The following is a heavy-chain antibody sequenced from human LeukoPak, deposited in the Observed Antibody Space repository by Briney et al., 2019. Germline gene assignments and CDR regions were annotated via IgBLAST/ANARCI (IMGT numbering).Heavy chain of an antibody. D-gene: IGHD3-10*01. V-gene: IGHV4-4*09. CDR1: VGSISGYY. J-gene: IGHJ5*02. CDR3: ARHGSVRSPLGP. CDR2: IYATGST. Sequence: SETLSLTCTVSVGSISGYYWSWIREPPRKGLEWIGYIYATGSTNYNPSLKSRVTISVDTSKNQFSLNLRSVTAADTAVYYCARHGSVRSPLGPWGQGTLVTVSS.